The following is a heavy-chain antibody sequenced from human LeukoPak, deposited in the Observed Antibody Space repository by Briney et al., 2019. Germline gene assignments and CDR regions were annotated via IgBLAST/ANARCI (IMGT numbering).Heavy chain of an antibody. V-gene: IGHV3-74*01. CDR2: INSDGSST. CDR1: GFTFSSYW. Sequence: GGSLRLTCAASGFTFSSYWMHWVRHAPGKGLVWVSRINSDGSSTSYADSVKGRFTISRDNAKNTLYLQLNSLRAEDTAVYYCASAISFRYYYGSGRNAFDIWGQGTMVTVSS. CDR3: ASAISFRYYYGSGRNAFDI. D-gene: IGHD3-10*01. J-gene: IGHJ3*02.